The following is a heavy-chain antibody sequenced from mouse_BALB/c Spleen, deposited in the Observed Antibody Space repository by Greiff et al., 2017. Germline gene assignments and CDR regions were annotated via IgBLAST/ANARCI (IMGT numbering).Heavy chain of an antibody. Sequence: EVKLQESGPGLVKPSQSLSLTCSVTGYSITSGYYWNWIRQFPGNKLEWMGYISYDGSNNYNPSLKNRISITRDTSKNQFFLKLNSVTTEDTATYYCASYYDYVGDYWGQGTSVTVSS. J-gene: IGHJ4*01. CDR1: GYSITSGYY. CDR2: ISYDGSN. V-gene: IGHV3-6*02. CDR3: ASYYDYVGDY. D-gene: IGHD2-4*01.